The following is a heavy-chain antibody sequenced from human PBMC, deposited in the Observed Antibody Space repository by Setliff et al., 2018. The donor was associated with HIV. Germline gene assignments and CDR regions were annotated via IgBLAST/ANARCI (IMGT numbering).Heavy chain of an antibody. V-gene: IGHV1-18*04. D-gene: IGHD3-22*01. CDR1: GYTFTDFW. J-gene: IGHJ4*02. Sequence: ASVKVSCKISGYTFTDFWIHWVRQAPGQGLEWMGWISTYNGNANYAQKFQGRVTMTTHTSTSTAYMELRSLKSDDTAVYYCATHYESSGSFDYWGQGTLVTVSS. CDR2: ISTYNGNA. CDR3: ATHYESSGSFDY.